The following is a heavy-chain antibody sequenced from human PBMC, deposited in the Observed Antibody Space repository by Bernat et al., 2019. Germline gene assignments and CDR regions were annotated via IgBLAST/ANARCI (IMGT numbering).Heavy chain of an antibody. J-gene: IGHJ6*02. D-gene: IGHD1-20*01. CDR2: ISYDGSNK. V-gene: IGHV3-30*18. CDR1: GFTFSSYG. Sequence: QVQLVESGGGVVQPGRSLRLSCAASGFTFSSYGMHWVRQAPGKGLEWVAVISYDGSNKYYADSVKGRFTISRDNSKNTLYLQMNSLRAEDTAVYYCAKDRVVITGDYGMDVWGQGTTVTVSS. CDR3: AKDRVVITGDYGMDV.